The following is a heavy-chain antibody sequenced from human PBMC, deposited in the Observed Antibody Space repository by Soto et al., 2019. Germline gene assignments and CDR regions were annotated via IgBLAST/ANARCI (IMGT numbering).Heavy chain of an antibody. CDR2: IYYSGST. V-gene: IGHV4-61*01. Sequence: QVQLQESGPGLVKPSETLSLTCTVSGGSVSSGSYYWSWIRQPPGKGLEWIGYIYYSGSTNYNPSLKSRVTISVDTSKNQFSLKLSSVTAADTAVYYCAREYYYVQHWGQGTLVTVSS. D-gene: IGHD3-10*02. CDR3: AREYYYVQH. CDR1: GGSVSSGSYY. J-gene: IGHJ1*01.